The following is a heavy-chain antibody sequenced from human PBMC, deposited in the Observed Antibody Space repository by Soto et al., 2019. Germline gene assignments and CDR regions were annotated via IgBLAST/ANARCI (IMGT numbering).Heavy chain of an antibody. CDR1: GFTVSSSY. D-gene: IGHD1-26*01. J-gene: IGHJ4*01. CDR2: LYTGTDT. CDR3: ARSRYTGTYSGTFLDY. V-gene: IGHV3-53*01. Sequence: GGSVRLSGAACGFTVSSSYLTWVRQAPGKGLEWVAILYTGTDTVYADSVKGRFTISRDSSKNTLYLQMHSLRAEDTAMYFCARSRYTGTYSGTFLDYWGHG.